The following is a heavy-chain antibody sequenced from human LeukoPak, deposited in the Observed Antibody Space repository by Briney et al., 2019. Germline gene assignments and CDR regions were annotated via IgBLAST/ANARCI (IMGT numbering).Heavy chain of an antibody. V-gene: IGHV4-4*02. CDR1: GGSLSSRNW. CDR3: ARGGVDVGDY. D-gene: IGHD2-8*01. CDR2: IYHSGNT. J-gene: IGHJ4*02. Sequence: SETLSLTCAVSGGSLSSRNWWSWVRQPPGKGLAWIGEIYHSGNTNYNPSLKSRVTISVDKSKNQFSLKLSSVTAADTAVYYCARGGVDVGDYWGQASLVTVSS.